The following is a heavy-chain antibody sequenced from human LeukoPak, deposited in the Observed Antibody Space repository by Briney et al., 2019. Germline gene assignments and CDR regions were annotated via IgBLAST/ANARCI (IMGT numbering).Heavy chain of an antibody. Sequence: SETLSLTCTVSGGSISSSSYYWGWIRQPPGKGLEWIGSIYYSGSTYYNPSLKSRVTISVDTSKNQFSLKLSSVTAADTAVYYCAGMIVVVHLSFDPWGQGTLVTVSS. V-gene: IGHV4-39*01. D-gene: IGHD3-22*01. CDR3: AGMIVVVHLSFDP. CDR2: IYYSGST. J-gene: IGHJ5*02. CDR1: GGSISSSSYY.